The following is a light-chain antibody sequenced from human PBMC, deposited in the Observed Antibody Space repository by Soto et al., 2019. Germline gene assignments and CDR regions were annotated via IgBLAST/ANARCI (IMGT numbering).Light chain of an antibody. CDR2: DVS. J-gene: IGKJ5*01. CDR1: QGVITC. CDR3: QQYNNYPFS. V-gene: IGKV3-15*01. Sequence: EILMTQTPASLSVSPGERGTLSCGAGQGVITCFAWYQQKSGKSPRLLIYDVSTRASGVPARFSGTGSETDFTLTISGLQSDDSAAYFCQQYNNYPFSFGQGTRLEIK.